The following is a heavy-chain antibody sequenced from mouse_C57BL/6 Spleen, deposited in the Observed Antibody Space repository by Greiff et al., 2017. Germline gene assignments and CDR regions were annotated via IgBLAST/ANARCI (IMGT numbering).Heavy chain of an antibody. J-gene: IGHJ1*03. Sequence: EVKLVESGGGLVKPGGSLKLSCAASGFTFSSYAMSWVRQTPEKRLEWVATISDGGSYTYYPDNVKGRFTISRDNAKNNLYLQMSHLKSEDTAMYYCARGYDGWYFDVWGTGTTVTVSS. CDR2: ISDGGSYT. V-gene: IGHV5-4*03. D-gene: IGHD2-3*01. CDR1: GFTFSSYA. CDR3: ARGYDGWYFDV.